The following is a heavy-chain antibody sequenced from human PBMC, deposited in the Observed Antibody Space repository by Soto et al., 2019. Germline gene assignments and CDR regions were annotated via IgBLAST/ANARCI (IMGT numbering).Heavy chain of an antibody. CDR2: IYYSGST. CDR3: ARSPTFLDRFDP. Sequence: SETLSLTCTVSGGSMSGYYWNWIRQPPGEGLQWIGNIYYSGSTNYNPSLKSRVTISVDTSKNHFSLKVNSVTTADTAVYYCARSPTFLDRFDPWGQGTLVTAPQ. J-gene: IGHJ5*02. CDR1: GGSMSGYY. D-gene: IGHD3-3*01. V-gene: IGHV4-59*01.